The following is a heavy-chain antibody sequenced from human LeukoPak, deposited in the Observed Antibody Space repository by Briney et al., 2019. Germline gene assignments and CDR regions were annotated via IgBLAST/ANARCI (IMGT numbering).Heavy chain of an antibody. Sequence: SETLSLTRTVSGGSISSYYWSWIRQPPGKGLEWIGYIYYSGSTNYNPSLKSRVTISVDTSKNQFSLKLSSVTAADTAVYYCATLGGTYYYGSGSYSFSKDYWGQGTLVTVSS. CDR2: IYYSGST. CDR3: ATLGGTYYYGSGSYSFSKDY. CDR1: GGSISSYY. V-gene: IGHV4-59*01. J-gene: IGHJ4*02. D-gene: IGHD3-10*01.